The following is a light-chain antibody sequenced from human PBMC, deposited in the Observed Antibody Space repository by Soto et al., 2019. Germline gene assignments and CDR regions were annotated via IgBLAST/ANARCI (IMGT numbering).Light chain of an antibody. V-gene: IGLV2-14*01. J-gene: IGLJ3*02. CDR3: NSYTSSSTWV. CDR1: SSDVGGYNY. Sequence: QSVLTQPASVSGSPGQSITISCTGTSSDVGGYNYVSWYQQHPGKAPKLMLYEVSNRPSGVSNRFSGSKSGNTASLTISGLQAEDEADYYCNSYTSSSTWVFGGGTKLTVL. CDR2: EVS.